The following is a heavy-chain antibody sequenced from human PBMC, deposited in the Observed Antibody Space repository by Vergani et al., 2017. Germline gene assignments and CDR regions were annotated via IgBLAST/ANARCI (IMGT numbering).Heavy chain of an antibody. CDR2: IYYSGST. Sequence: QLQLQESGSGLVKPSETLSLTCTVSGGSISSSSYYWGWIRQPPGKGLEWIGSIYYSGSTYYNPSLKSRVTISVDTSKNQFSLKLSSVTAADTAVYYCARGLGSSSGYYYYYYYMDVWGKGTTVTVSS. J-gene: IGHJ6*03. D-gene: IGHD6-6*01. CDR1: GGSISSSSYY. V-gene: IGHV4-39*07. CDR3: ARGLGSSSGYYYYYYYMDV.